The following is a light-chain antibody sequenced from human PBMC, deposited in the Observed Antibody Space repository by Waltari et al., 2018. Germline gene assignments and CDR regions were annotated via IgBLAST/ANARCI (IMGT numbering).Light chain of an antibody. CDR2: LVS. CDR1: QSLLHGSGNTF. Sequence: DIVMTQSPLSLSVTPGEPASISCRPRQSLLHGSGNTFLDWYLQKPGQSPQLLIYLVSNRASGVPDRLSGSGSGTDFTLKISRVEAEDVGVYFCMQARQTPWTFGQGTKVEIK. V-gene: IGKV2-28*01. CDR3: MQARQTPWT. J-gene: IGKJ1*01.